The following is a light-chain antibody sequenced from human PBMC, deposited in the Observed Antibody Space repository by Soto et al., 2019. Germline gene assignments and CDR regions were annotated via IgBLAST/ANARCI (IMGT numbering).Light chain of an antibody. CDR2: EDN. CDR1: SGSIASNY. Sequence: NFMLTQPHSVSESPGKTVIISCTRSSGSIASNYVQWYQQRPGSSPTTVIYEDNQRPSGVPDRFSGSIDSSSNSASLTISGLETEDEADYFWQSYDGTNQVFGGGTKLTVL. CDR3: QSYDGTNQV. J-gene: IGLJ3*02. V-gene: IGLV6-57*01.